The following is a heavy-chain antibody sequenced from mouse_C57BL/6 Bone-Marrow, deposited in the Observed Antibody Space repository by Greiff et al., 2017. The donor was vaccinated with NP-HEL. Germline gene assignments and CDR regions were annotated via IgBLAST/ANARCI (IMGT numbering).Heavy chain of an antibody. CDR2: IDPADGDT. CDR3: TRKGNYSLFAY. Sequence: VQLQQSGAELVRPGASVKLSCTASGFNIKDYYMHWVKQRPEQGLEWIGRIDPADGDTEYAPKFQGKATMTADTSSNTAYLQLSSLTSEDTAVYYCTRKGNYSLFAYWGQGTLVTVSA. D-gene: IGHD2-1*01. CDR1: GFNIKDYY. J-gene: IGHJ3*01. V-gene: IGHV14-1*01.